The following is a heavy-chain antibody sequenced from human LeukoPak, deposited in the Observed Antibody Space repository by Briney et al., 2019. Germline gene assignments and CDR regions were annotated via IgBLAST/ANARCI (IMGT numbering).Heavy chain of an antibody. Sequence: SETLSLTCTVSGGSISSYYWSWIRQPPGKGLEWIGYIYHSGSTKYNPSLKSRVTISVDTSKNQFSLKLSSVTAADTAVYYCASTSGYYGDYWGQGTLVTVSS. CDR2: IYHSGST. CDR1: GGSISSYY. V-gene: IGHV4-59*12. J-gene: IGHJ4*02. CDR3: ASTSGYYGDY. D-gene: IGHD3-22*01.